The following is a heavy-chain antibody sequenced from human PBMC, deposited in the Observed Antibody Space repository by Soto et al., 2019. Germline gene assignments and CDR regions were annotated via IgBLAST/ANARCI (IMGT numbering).Heavy chain of an antibody. CDR1: GYTFTTYG. J-gene: IGHJ5*02. CDR3: ARMFGVYDILTGYSPGWFDP. Sequence: ASVKVSCKASGYTFTTYGISWVRQTPGQGLEWMGWISAYNGNTNYAQKLQGRVTMTTDTSTSTASMELRSLRSDDTAVYYCARMFGVYDILTGYSPGWFDPWGQGTLVTVSS. D-gene: IGHD3-9*01. CDR2: ISAYNGNT. V-gene: IGHV1-18*01.